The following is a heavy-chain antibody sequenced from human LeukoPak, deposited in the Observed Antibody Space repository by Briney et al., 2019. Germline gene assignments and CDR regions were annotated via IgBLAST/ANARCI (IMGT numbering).Heavy chain of an antibody. V-gene: IGHV4-34*01. J-gene: IGHJ4*02. CDR3: ARALNYYDSRRPSYYFDY. Sequence: PSETLSLTCAVYGGSFSGYYWSWIRQPPGKGLGWIGEINHSGSTNYNPSLKSRVTISVDTSKNQFSLKLSSVTAADTAVYYCARALNYYDSRRPSYYFDYWGQGTLVTVSS. CDR2: INHSGST. D-gene: IGHD3-22*01. CDR1: GGSFSGYY.